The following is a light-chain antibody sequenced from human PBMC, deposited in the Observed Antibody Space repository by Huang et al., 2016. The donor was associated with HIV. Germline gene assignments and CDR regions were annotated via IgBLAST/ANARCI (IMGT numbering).Light chain of an antibody. CDR3: QQSYSTPRT. CDR2: AAS. CDR1: QSISSY. Sequence: DIQMTQSPSSLPASVGDRVTLTCRASQSISSYLNWYHVKPWKAPKLLIYAASTLQSGVPSRFSGSGSETDFTLTISSLQPEDFATYYCQQSYSTPRTFGQGTDLEIK. J-gene: IGKJ2*01. V-gene: IGKV1-39*01.